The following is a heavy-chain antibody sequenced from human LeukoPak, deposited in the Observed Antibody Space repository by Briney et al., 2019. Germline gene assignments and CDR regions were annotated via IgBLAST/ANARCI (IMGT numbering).Heavy chain of an antibody. V-gene: IGHV3-48*03. CDR1: GFSFSDHE. J-gene: IGHJ3*02. D-gene: IGHD2-8*01. CDR3: GSSRQYVGAFDI. Sequence: PGGSLRLSCAASGFSFSDHEFYWVRQAPGKGLQWISYISSGSGTIKYADSVRGRFTIFRDDATESVFLQMTSLRAEDTAIYFCGSSRQYVGAFDIWGQARLVTVSS. CDR2: ISSGSGTI.